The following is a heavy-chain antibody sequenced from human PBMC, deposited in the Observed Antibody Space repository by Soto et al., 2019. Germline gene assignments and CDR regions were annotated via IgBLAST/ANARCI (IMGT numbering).Heavy chain of an antibody. V-gene: IGHV1-69*02. Sequence: QVQLVQSGAEVKKPGSSVKVSCKASGGTFSSYTISWVRQAPGQGLEWMGRIIPILGIANYAQKFQGRVTITADKSTSTAYMALSSLRSADTPVYSCARPPYSSGYDDAFDIWGQGTTVTVSS. D-gene: IGHD6-19*01. CDR1: GGTFSSYT. J-gene: IGHJ3*02. CDR2: IIPILGIA. CDR3: ARPPYSSGYDDAFDI.